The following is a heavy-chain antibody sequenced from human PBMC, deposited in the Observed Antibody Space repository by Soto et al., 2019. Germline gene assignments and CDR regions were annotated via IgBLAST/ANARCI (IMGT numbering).Heavy chain of an antibody. J-gene: IGHJ5*02. V-gene: IGHV1-46*01. CDR2: INPSGGST. CDR1: GYTFTSYY. D-gene: IGHD3-10*01. CDR3: AREGTTMVRGVENNWFDP. Sequence: QVQLVQSGAEVKKPGASVKVSCKASGYTFTSYYMHWVRQAPGQGLEWMGIINPSGGSTRYAQKLQGRVTMTRDTSTSTVYMELSSLRSEDTAVYYCAREGTTMVRGVENNWFDPWGQGTLVTVSS.